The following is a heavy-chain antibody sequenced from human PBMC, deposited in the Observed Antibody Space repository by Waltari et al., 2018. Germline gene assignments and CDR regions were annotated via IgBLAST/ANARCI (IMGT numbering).Heavy chain of an antibody. V-gene: IGHV3-23*04. Sequence: EVQLVESGGGLVQPGGSLRLSCAASGFTFSSYAVNWVRQAPGEGLDWVSAISGRGGITYYADSVKGRFTISRDNSKNTLYLQMNSLRAEDTAVYYCAKGTATTVIDWGQGTLVTVSS. CDR2: ISGRGGIT. CDR3: AKGTATTVID. CDR1: GFTFSSYA. D-gene: IGHD4-17*01. J-gene: IGHJ4*02.